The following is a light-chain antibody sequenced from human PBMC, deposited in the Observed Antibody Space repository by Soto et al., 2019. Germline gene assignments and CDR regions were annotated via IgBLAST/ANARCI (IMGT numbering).Light chain of an antibody. CDR2: KAS. J-gene: IGKJ1*01. Sequence: DIQMTQSPSTLSASVGDRVTITCRASQSISSWLAWYQQKPGKAPKLLIYKASSLESGVPSRFSSSGSGTEFTLTISSLQPDDFATYYCQQYNILWTFSQGTKVEIK. CDR3: QQYNILWT. CDR1: QSISSW. V-gene: IGKV1-5*03.